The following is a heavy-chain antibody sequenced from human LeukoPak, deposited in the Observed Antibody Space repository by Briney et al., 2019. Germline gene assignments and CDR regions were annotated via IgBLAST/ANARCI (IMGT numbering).Heavy chain of an antibody. CDR1: GGTFSSYA. Sequence: GASVNVSCKASGGTFSSYAISWVRQAPGQGLEWMGWISAYNGNTNYAQKLQGRVTMTTDTSTSTAYMELRSLRSDDTAVYYCARDDAYCSSTSCYVTGSAHYYYGMDVWGQGTTVTVSS. V-gene: IGHV1-18*01. J-gene: IGHJ6*02. CDR2: ISAYNGNT. D-gene: IGHD2-2*01. CDR3: ARDDAYCSSTSCYVTGSAHYYYGMDV.